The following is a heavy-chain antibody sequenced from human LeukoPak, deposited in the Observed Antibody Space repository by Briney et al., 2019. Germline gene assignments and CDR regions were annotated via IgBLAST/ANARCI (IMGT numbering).Heavy chain of an antibody. V-gene: IGHV4-59*12. Sequence: PSETPSLTCTVSGGSISSYYWNWIRQPPGKGLEWIGYIYYSGSTNYNPSLKSRVTISVDTSKNQFSLELSSVTTADTAVYYCARTPRRDDFWSGYPIDDAFHVWVQGTMATVSS. CDR1: GGSISSYY. D-gene: IGHD3-3*01. J-gene: IGHJ3*01. CDR2: IYYSGST. CDR3: ARTPRRDDFWSGYPIDDAFHV.